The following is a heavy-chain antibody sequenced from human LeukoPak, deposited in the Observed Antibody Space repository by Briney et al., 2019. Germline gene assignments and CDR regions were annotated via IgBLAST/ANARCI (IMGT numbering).Heavy chain of an antibody. V-gene: IGHV3-21*01. CDR3: ARDPLPITLAAAEPEYYFDY. CDR1: GFTFSSYS. CDR2: ISSSSSYI. D-gene: IGHD6-13*01. Sequence: GGSLRLSCAASGFTFSSYSMNWVRQAPGKGLEWVSSISSSSSYIYYADSVKGRFTISRDNAKNSLYLQMNSLRAEDTAVYYCARDPLPITLAAAEPEYYFDYWGQGTLVTVSS. J-gene: IGHJ4*02.